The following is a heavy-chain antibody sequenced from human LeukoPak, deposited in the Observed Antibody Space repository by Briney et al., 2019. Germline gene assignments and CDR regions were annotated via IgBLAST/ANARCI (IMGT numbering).Heavy chain of an antibody. CDR1: GFTFSSYA. D-gene: IGHD2-2*01. J-gene: IGHJ3*02. V-gene: IGHV3-23*01. CDR3: ARETPLVVVPAARDAFGI. CDR2: ISGSGGST. Sequence: PGGSLRLSCAASGFTFSSYAMSWVRQAPGKGLEWVSAISGSGGSTYYADSVKGRFTISRDNSKNTLYLQMNSLRAEDTAVYYCARETPLVVVPAARDAFGIWGQGTMVTVSS.